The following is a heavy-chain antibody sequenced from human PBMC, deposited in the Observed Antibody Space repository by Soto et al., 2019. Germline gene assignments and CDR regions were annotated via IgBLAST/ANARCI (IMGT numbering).Heavy chain of an antibody. CDR1: GYTFTSYG. CDR2: ISAYNGNT. D-gene: IGHD2-2*02. V-gene: IGHV1-18*01. Sequence: ASVKVSCKASGYTFTSYGISWVRQAPGQGLEWMGWISAYNGNTDYAQKLQGRVTMTTDTSTSTAYMEPRSLRSDDTAVYYCARGIVVVPAAIRPAFDIWGQGTMVTVSS. J-gene: IGHJ3*02. CDR3: ARGIVVVPAAIRPAFDI.